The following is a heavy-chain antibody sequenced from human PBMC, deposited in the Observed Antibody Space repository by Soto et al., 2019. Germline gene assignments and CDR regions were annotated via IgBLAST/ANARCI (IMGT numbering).Heavy chain of an antibody. J-gene: IGHJ4*02. D-gene: IGHD2-21*02. V-gene: IGHV4-59*01. CDR2: IYYSGST. Sequence: QVQLQESGPGLVKPSGTLSLTCTVSGGSISSYYWSWIRQPPGKGLEWIGYIYYSGSTNYNPSLKSRDNIXXDXSXXQFSMKLSSVTAADTAVYYCARANYCGGDCFDFDYWGQGTLVTVSS. CDR3: ARANYCGGDCFDFDY. CDR1: GGSISSYY.